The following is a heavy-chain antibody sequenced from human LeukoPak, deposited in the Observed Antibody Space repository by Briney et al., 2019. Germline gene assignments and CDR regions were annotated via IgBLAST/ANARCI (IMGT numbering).Heavy chain of an antibody. D-gene: IGHD6-19*01. CDR2: INHSGST. V-gene: IGHV4-34*01. J-gene: IGHJ4*02. CDR3: ARGGVAGTWYYFDY. Sequence: PSETLSLTCAVYGGSFSGYYWSWIRQPPGKGLEWIGEINHSGSTNYNPSLKSRGTISVDTSKNQFSLKLSTVTAADTAVYYCARGGVAGTWYYFDYWGQGTLVTVSS. CDR1: GGSFSGYY.